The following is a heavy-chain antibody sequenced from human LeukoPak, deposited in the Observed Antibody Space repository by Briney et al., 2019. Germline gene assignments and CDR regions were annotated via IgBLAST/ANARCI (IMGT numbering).Heavy chain of an antibody. CDR2: IYYSGST. CDR1: GGSISSGDYY. J-gene: IGHJ4*02. Sequence: SETLSLTCTVSGGSISSGDYYWSWIRQPPGKGLEWIGYIYYSGSTYYNPSLKSRVTISVDTSKNQFSLKLSSVTAADTAVYYCARVPRGYSYGLLDYWGQGTLVTVSS. D-gene: IGHD5-18*01. V-gene: IGHV4-30-4*08. CDR3: ARVPRGYSYGLLDY.